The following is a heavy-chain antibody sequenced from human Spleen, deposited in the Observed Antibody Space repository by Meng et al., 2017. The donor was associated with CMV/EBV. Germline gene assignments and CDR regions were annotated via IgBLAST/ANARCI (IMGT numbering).Heavy chain of an antibody. CDR1: GFTFSTYT. CDR3: VRGYNSFDS. V-gene: IGHV3-72*01. CDR2: SRNKANRYTT. D-gene: IGHD1-1*01. Sequence: GESLKISCAASGFTFSTYTMNWVRQAPGKGLEWVGRSRNKANRYTTEYAASVKGRFTILRDESKNSLYLQMNSLKTEDTAVFYCVRGYNSFDSWGQGTLVTVSS. J-gene: IGHJ4*02.